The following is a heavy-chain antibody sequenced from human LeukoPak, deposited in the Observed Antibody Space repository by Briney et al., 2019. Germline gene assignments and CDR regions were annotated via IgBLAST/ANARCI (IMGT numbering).Heavy chain of an antibody. J-gene: IGHJ6*02. Sequence: SETLSLTCTVSGGSISSYYWSWIRQPAGKGLEWIGRIYTSGSTNYNPSLKSRVTMSVDTSKNQFSLKLSSVTAADTAVYYCARLAAAGTYYGMDVWGQGTAVTVSS. CDR1: GGSISSYY. CDR2: IYTSGST. CDR3: ARLAAAGTYYGMDV. D-gene: IGHD6-13*01. V-gene: IGHV4-4*07.